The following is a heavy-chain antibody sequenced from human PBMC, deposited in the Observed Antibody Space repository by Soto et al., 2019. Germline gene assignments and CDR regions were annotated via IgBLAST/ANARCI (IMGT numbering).Heavy chain of an antibody. J-gene: IGHJ4*02. D-gene: IGHD5-18*01. CDR2: IYYSGST. CDR1: GGSISSYY. V-gene: IGHV4-59*08. Sequence: SETLSLTCTVSGGSISSYYWSWIRQPPGKGLEWIGYIYYSGSTNYNPSLKSRVTISVDTSKNQFSLKLSSVTAADTAVYYCARSGYSYGYLGYWGQXTLVTVS. CDR3: ARSGYSYGYLGY.